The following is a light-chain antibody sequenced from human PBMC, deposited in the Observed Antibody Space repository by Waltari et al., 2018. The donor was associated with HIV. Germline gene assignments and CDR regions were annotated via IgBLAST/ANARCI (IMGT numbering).Light chain of an antibody. CDR1: QTFSRN. CDR2: DAS. V-gene: IGKV3-15*01. CDR3: LQYDEWPPVT. J-gene: IGKJ4*01. Sequence: EIVMTQSPAVLSVSPGAGAILSCRASQTFSRNLAWYQQTPGLAPRLLIYDASLSATGVPTRFSGSGSGTEFTLTITSLQSEDFAVYYCLQYDEWPPVTFGGGTKVEI.